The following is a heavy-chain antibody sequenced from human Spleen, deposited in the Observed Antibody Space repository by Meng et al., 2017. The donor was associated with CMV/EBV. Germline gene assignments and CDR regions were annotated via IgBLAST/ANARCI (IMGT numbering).Heavy chain of an antibody. J-gene: IGHJ4*02. Sequence: SGFTFSSYSMHWLRQAPGKGLEWVSSISRSSSYIYYADSVKGRFTISRDNAKNSLYLQMNSLRAEDTAVYYCARARVTTVTYYYFDYWGQGTLVTVSS. CDR1: GFTFSSYS. CDR2: ISRSSSYI. D-gene: IGHD4-11*01. CDR3: ARARVTTVTYYYFDY. V-gene: IGHV3-21*01.